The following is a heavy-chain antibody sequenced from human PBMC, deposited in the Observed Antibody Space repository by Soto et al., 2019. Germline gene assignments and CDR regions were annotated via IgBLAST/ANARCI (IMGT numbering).Heavy chain of an antibody. Sequence: GGSLRLSCAASGFTFSSYSMNWVRQAPGKGLEWVSYISSSSSTIYYADSVKGRFTISRDNAKNSLYLQMNSLRAEDTAVYYCARDRSSGSLYWGQGTLVTVSS. CDR2: ISSSSSTI. J-gene: IGHJ4*02. CDR1: GFTFSSYS. V-gene: IGHV3-48*01. CDR3: ARDRSSGSLY. D-gene: IGHD6-19*01.